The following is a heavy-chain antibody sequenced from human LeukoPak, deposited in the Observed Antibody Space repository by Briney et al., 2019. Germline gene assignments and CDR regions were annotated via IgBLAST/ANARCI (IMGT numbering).Heavy chain of an antibody. CDR2: IRSKAYGGTT. Sequence: PGGSLRLSCAASGFTFSSYAMSWVRQAPGKGLEWVGFIRSKAYGGTTEYAASVKGRFTISRDDSKSIAYLQMNSLKTEDTAVYYCTRDQSQVGYVLLNSPLWEDYWGQGTLVTVSS. V-gene: IGHV3-49*04. D-gene: IGHD2-15*01. CDR1: GFTFSSYA. CDR3: TRDQSQVGYVLLNSPLWEDY. J-gene: IGHJ4*02.